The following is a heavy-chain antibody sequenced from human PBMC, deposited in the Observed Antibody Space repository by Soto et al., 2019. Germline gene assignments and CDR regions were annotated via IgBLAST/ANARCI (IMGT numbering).Heavy chain of an antibody. CDR1: GGSLTDHY. D-gene: IGHD3-3*01. CDR3: ARGNGWKSSTFDI. J-gene: IGHJ3*02. V-gene: IGHV4-59*11. Sequence: QVQLQESGPGLVKPSETLSLTCTVAGGSLTDHYWNWFRQSPGKGMHWIGYVYYSGGTNYEPSLKSRVTMSVDTSQNQFSLNLRSVTAADTAVYYCARGNGWKSSTFDIWGQGTMVSVSS. CDR2: VYYSGGT.